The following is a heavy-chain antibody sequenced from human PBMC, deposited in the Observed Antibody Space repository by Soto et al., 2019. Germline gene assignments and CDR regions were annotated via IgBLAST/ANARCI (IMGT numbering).Heavy chain of an antibody. J-gene: IGHJ6*02. V-gene: IGHV3-43*01. CDR2: ISWDGGST. CDR3: AKSGRKRRFGELRVHNYYYYYGMDV. Sequence: GGSLRLSCAASGFTFDDYTMHWVRQAPGKGLEWVSLISWDGGSTYYADSEKGRFTISRDNSKNSLYLEMNSLRTEDTALYYCAKSGRKRRFGELRVHNYYYYYGMDVWGQGTTVTVSS. D-gene: IGHD3-10*01. CDR1: GFTFDDYT.